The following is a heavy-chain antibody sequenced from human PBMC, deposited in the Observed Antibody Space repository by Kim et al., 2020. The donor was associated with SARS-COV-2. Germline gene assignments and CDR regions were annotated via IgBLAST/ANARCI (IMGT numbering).Heavy chain of an antibody. J-gene: IGHJ4*02. CDR1: GGPINSDHY. CDR2: IYYSGGT. D-gene: IGHD4-17*01. CDR3: ARVEGGVYAPFFDH. V-gene: IGHV4-30-4*01. Sequence: SETLSLTCTVSGGPINSDHYWSWIRQPPGKGLEWIGHIYYSGGTFYSPSLKSRLSMSLDTSKNQFSLKLTSLTAADTAVYYCARVEGGVYAPFFDHWGQGTLVTVSS.